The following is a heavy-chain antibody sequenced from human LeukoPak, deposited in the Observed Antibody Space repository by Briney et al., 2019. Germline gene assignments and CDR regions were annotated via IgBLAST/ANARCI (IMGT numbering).Heavy chain of an antibody. Sequence: GASVKVSCKASGYTFTSYYMHWVRQAPGQGLEWMGIINPSGGSTSYAQKFQGRVTMTRDTSTSTVYMELSSLRSEDTAVYYCVSFPVGATTTFDFDYWGQGTLVTVSS. CDR2: INPSGGST. CDR1: GYTFTSYY. CDR3: VSFPVGATTTFDFDY. V-gene: IGHV1-46*01. J-gene: IGHJ4*02. D-gene: IGHD1-26*01.